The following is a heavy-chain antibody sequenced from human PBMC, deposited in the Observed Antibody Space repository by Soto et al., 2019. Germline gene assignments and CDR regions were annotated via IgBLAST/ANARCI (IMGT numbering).Heavy chain of an antibody. CDR3: ARAVAVPADFDY. D-gene: IGHD6-19*01. CDR1: GYTFTGYA. Sequence: QVQLVQSGAEEKKPGASVKVSCKASGYTFTGYAMHCVRQAPGQRLEWMRWINAGNGKTKSSQKFQGSVTITRDTSASTADLELRSLRSEDTAVYYCARAVAVPADFDYWGQGTLVTVSS. V-gene: IGHV1-3*05. CDR2: INAGNGKT. J-gene: IGHJ4*02.